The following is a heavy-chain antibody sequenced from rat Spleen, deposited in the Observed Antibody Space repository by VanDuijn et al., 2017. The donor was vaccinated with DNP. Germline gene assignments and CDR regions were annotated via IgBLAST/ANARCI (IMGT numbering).Heavy chain of an antibody. CDR2: ISYDSSST. Sequence: EVQLVESDGGLVQPGRSLKVSCAASGFTFSDSYMAWVRQAPTKGLEWVATISYDSSSTYYRGSGKGRFTISRDNAKSTLYLQMGSLRSEDTDTYYCTNIGAVTGTFDYWGQGVMVTVSS. J-gene: IGHJ2*01. D-gene: IGHD5-1*01. CDR1: GFTFSDSY. CDR3: TNIGAVTGTFDY. V-gene: IGHV5-29*01.